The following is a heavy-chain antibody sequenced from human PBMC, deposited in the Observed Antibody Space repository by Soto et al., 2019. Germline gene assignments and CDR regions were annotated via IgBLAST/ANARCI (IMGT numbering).Heavy chain of an antibody. D-gene: IGHD3-22*01. CDR1: GFTFSSYG. J-gene: IGHJ6*02. CDR2: ISYDGSNK. Sequence: GGSLRLSCAASGFTFSSYGMHWVRQAPGKGLEWGAVISYDGSNKYYADSVKGRFTISRDNSKNTLYLQMNSLRAEDTAVYYCAKSYYDSSGEGYYGMDVWGQGPTVTVSS. V-gene: IGHV3-30*18. CDR3: AKSYYDSSGEGYYGMDV.